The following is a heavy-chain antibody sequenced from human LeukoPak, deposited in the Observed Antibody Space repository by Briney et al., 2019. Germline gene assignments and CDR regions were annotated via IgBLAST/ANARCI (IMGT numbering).Heavy chain of an antibody. CDR2: INPSGGST. D-gene: IGHD1-26*01. Sequence: ASVKVSCKASAYTFTDYYMHWVRQAPGQGLEWMGIINPSGGSTSYAQRFQGRVTMTRDTSTSTVYMELSSLRSEDTAVYYCARGTSRGKIDYRGQGTLVTVSS. V-gene: IGHV1-46*01. CDR3: ARGTSRGKIDY. J-gene: IGHJ4*02. CDR1: AYTFTDYY.